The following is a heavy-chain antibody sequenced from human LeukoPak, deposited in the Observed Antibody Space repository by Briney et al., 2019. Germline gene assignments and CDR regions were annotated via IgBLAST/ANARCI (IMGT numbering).Heavy chain of an antibody. V-gene: IGHV6-1*01. CDR1: GDSVSSNSAA. J-gene: IGHJ4*02. Sequence: SQTLSLTCDISGDSVSSNSAAWNWIRQSPSRGLEWLGRTYYRSEWYNDCSVSVKSRITINPDTSKNQFSLQLNSVTPEDTAVYYCARGGYYGSGSFYSTQTSVSDYWGQGTLVTVSS. D-gene: IGHD3-10*01. CDR3: ARGGYYGSGSFYSTQTSVSDY. CDR2: TYYRSEWYN.